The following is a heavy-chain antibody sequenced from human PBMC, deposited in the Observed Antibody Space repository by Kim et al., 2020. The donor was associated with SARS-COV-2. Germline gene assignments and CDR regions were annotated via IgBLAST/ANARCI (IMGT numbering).Heavy chain of an antibody. CDR2: IYFTGST. V-gene: IGHV4-39*07. J-gene: IGHJ4*02. Sequence: SETLSLTCTVSGGSISSSSYYWGWIRQPPGKGLEWIGSIYFTGSTYYNPSLKSRVTISVDTSKNQFSLRLTSVTAADTAIYYCAKDHLSRHYDYWGQGTL. D-gene: IGHD3-16*01. CDR3: AKDHLSRHYDY. CDR1: GGSISSSSYY.